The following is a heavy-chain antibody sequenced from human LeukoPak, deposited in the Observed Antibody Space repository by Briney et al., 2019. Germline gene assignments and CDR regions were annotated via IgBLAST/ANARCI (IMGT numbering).Heavy chain of an antibody. Sequence: GGSLRLSCAASGFTFSSYSMNWVRQAPGKGLEWVSCISSSSSDIYDADSVKGRFTISRDNDKNSLYLQMNSRRAEDTAVYYCARNLEAVVAATGAFDIWGQGTMVTVSS. D-gene: IGHD2-15*01. CDR3: ARNLEAVVAATGAFDI. CDR2: ISSSSSDI. CDR1: GFTFSSYS. V-gene: IGHV3-21*01. J-gene: IGHJ3*02.